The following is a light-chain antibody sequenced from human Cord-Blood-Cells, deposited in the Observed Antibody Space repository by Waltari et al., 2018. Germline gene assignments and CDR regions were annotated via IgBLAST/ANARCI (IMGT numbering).Light chain of an antibody. CDR2: EVS. CDR1: SSDVGGYNY. Sequence: QSALTQPPSASGSPGQSVTISCTGTSSDVGGYNYVPWYQQHPGKAPKLMIYEVSKRPSGVPARFSGSKSGNTASLPVSGLQAEDEADYYCSSYAGSNKRVFGGGTKLTVL. J-gene: IGLJ3*02. V-gene: IGLV2-8*01. CDR3: SSYAGSNKRV.